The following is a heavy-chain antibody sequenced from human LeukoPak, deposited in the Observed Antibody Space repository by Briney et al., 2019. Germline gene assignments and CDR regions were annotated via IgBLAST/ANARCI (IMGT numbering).Heavy chain of an antibody. D-gene: IGHD6-13*01. J-gene: IGHJ4*02. Sequence: GGSLRLSCAASGFTFSSYAMSWVRQAPGKGLEWVSAISGSGGSTYYGDSVKGRFTISRDNSKNTLYLQMNSLRAEDTAVYYCAKTRPLDSSSWSHGDYWGQGTLVTASS. CDR3: AKTRPLDSSSWSHGDY. V-gene: IGHV3-23*01. CDR2: ISGSGGST. CDR1: GFTFSSYA.